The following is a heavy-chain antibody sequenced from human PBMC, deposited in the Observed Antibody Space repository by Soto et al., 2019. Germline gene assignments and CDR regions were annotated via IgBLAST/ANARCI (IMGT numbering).Heavy chain of an antibody. CDR3: ARDNGYCSSTSCRDGYFDY. CDR1: GFTFSSYT. D-gene: IGHD2-2*03. V-gene: IGHV3-21*01. Sequence: EVQLVESGGGLVKPGGSLRLSCAASGFTFSSYTMNWVRQAPAKGLECVASISSSSSYINYADSVKGRFTISRDNAKNSLYLQMNSLRAEDTAVYYCARDNGYCSSTSCRDGYFDYWGQGTLVTVSS. J-gene: IGHJ4*02. CDR2: ISSSSSYI.